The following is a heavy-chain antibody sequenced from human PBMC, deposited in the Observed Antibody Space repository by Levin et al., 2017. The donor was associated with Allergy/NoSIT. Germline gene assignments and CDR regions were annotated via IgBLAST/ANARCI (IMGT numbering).Heavy chain of an antibody. V-gene: IGHV3-33*01. CDR1: GFTFSSYG. CDR2: IWYDGSNK. CDR3: ARDRTEYYGSGAAFDI. Sequence: SCAASGFTFSSYGMHWVRQAPGKGLEWVAVIWYDGSNKYYADSVKGRFTISRDNSKNTLYLQMNSLRAEDTAVYYCARDRTEYYGSGAAFDIWGQGKMVTVSS. J-gene: IGHJ3*02. D-gene: IGHD3-10*01.